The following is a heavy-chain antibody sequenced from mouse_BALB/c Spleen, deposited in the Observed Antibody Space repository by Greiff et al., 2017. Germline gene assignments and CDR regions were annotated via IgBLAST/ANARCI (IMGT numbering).Heavy chain of an antibody. CDR1: GFSLTGYG. CDR3: ARDPGAYRSNWYFDV. D-gene: IGHD2-14*01. Sequence: QVQLKESGPGLVAPSQSLSITCTVSGFSLTGYGVNWVRQPPGKGLEWLGMIWGDGSTDYNSALKSRLSISKDNSKSQVFLKMNSLQTDDTARYYCARDPGAYRSNWYFDVWGAGTTVTVSS. V-gene: IGHV2-6-7*01. CDR2: IWGDGST. J-gene: IGHJ1*01.